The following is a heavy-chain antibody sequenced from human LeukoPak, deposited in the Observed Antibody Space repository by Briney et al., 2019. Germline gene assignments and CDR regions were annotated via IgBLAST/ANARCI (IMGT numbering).Heavy chain of an antibody. J-gene: IGHJ4*02. D-gene: IGHD5-18*01. Sequence: PGGSLRLSCTVSGFIFSDSWMAWIRQAPGKGLEWVAIIEKNGSGKNYVDSVKGRFIISRDNSKNTLYLQMNSLRAEDTAVYYCAKETEVVDIAMVTFAYWGQGILVTVSS. CDR1: GFIFSDSW. CDR3: AKETEVVDIAMVTFAY. CDR2: IEKNGSGK. V-gene: IGHV3-7*03.